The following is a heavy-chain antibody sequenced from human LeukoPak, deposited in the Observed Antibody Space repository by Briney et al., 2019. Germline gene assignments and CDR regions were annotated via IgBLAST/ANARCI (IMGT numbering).Heavy chain of an antibody. Sequence: GGSLRLSCAASGFTFSSYAMSWVRQASGKGLAWVSAISGSGGSTYYADSVKGRFTISRDNFKNTLYLQMNSLRAEDRAVYYCATHPQAGYYNYWGQGTLVTVSS. CDR3: ATHPQAGYYNY. J-gene: IGHJ4*02. D-gene: IGHD3-9*01. CDR2: ISGSGGST. V-gene: IGHV3-23*01. CDR1: GFTFSSYA.